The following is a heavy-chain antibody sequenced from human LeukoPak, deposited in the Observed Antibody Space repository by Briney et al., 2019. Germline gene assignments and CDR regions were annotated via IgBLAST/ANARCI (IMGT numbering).Heavy chain of an antibody. V-gene: IGHV4-39*01. Sequence: SETLSLTCTVSGGSISSSSYYWGWIRQPPGKGLEWIGSIYYSGSTYYNPSLKSRVTISVDTSKNQFSLKLSSVTAGDTAVYCCASLWLGEEAAFDIWGQGTMVTVSS. CDR2: IYYSGST. J-gene: IGHJ3*02. D-gene: IGHD3-10*01. CDR3: ASLWLGEEAAFDI. CDR1: GGSISSSSYY.